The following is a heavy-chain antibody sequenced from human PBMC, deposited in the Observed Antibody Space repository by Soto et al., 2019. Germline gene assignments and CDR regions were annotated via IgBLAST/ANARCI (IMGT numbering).Heavy chain of an antibody. CDR3: ARLGDGQAYYFDY. J-gene: IGHJ4*02. CDR1: GFTFSNYG. D-gene: IGHD3-16*01. Sequence: QVQLVESGGGVVQPGRSLRLSCAASGFTFSNYGMHWVRQAPGKGLEWVAFIWDDGSNEHYVDSVKGRFTISRDNSKNTLYLQMNSLRGEDTAVYYCARLGDGQAYYFDYWGQGTLVTVSS. CDR2: IWDDGSNE. V-gene: IGHV3-33*01.